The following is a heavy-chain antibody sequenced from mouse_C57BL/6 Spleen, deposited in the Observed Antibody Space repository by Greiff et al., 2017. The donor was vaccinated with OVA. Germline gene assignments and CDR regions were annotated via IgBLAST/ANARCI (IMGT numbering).Heavy chain of an antibody. V-gene: IGHV5-9-1*02. CDR2: ISSGGGYI. CDR1: GFTFSSYA. J-gene: IGHJ1*03. CDR3: TRATTVVADWYFDV. D-gene: IGHD1-1*01. Sequence: EVHLVESGAGLVKPGGSLKLSCAASGFTFSSYAMSWVRQTPEKRLEWVAYISSGGGYIYYADTVKGRFTISRDNARNTLYLQMSSLKSEDTAMYYCTRATTVVADWYFDVWGTGTTVTVSS.